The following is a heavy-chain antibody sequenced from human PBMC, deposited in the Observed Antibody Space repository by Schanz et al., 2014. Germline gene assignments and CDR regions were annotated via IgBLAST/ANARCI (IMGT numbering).Heavy chain of an antibody. CDR1: GYTFSDYG. V-gene: IGHV1-18*01. Sequence: QVQLVQSGDEVKKPGASVKVSCKTSGYTFSDYGITWVRQAPGQGLEWVGWISPYTGNTHYFDKMEGRVTMTTDTSTSAAYMEWSSLRYEDATVYYCAREGVDAADGGNYWGQGTLVIVSS. D-gene: IGHD6-13*01. CDR3: AREGVDAADGGNY. CDR2: ISPYTGNT. J-gene: IGHJ4*02.